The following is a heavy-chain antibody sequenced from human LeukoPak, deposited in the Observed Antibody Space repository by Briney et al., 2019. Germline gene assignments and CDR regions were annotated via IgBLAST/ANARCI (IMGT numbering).Heavy chain of an antibody. CDR1: GFTFSRYT. J-gene: IGHJ4*02. CDR3: VKVAKYYYGSETYYFFEQ. V-gene: IGHV3-21*01. D-gene: IGHD3-10*01. Sequence: GGSLRLSCAASGFTFSRYTMNWVRQAPGKGLEWVSSITSSSIYIYYADSVKGRFTISRDNAKNSLHLQMNSLRVEDTAIYYCVKVAKYYYGSETYYFFEQWGQGTPVTASS. CDR2: ITSSSIYI.